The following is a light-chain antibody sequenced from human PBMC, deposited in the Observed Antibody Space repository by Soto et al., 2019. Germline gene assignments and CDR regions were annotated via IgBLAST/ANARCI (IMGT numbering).Light chain of an antibody. V-gene: IGKV3-15*01. CDR2: GAS. CDR3: QLYVTSPEWT. J-gene: IGKJ1*01. CDR1: QTISSN. Sequence: EILMTQSPATLSVSPGERATLSCRASQTISSNLAWYQHKPGQAPRLLFYGASNRATGIPARFTGSGSGTDFTLTISRLEPEDFAVYYCQLYVTSPEWTFGQGTKVDIK.